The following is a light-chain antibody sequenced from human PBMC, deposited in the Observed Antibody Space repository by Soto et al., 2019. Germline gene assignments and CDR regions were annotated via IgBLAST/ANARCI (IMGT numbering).Light chain of an antibody. CDR3: ISYTDRQSYL. V-gene: IGLV2-14*03. J-gene: IGLJ1*01. Sequence: QSALTQPASVSGSPGQSITISCSGTSSDIGSYDHVAWYQQLPGKSPKLIIYAVSDRPSGVSDRFSGSKSGISASLTISGLQTEDEADHYCISYTDRQSYLFGTGTKVTVL. CDR2: AVS. CDR1: SSDIGSYDH.